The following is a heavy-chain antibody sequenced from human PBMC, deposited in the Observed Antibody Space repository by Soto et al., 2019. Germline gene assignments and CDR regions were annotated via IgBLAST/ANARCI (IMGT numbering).Heavy chain of an antibody. D-gene: IGHD4-17*01. CDR3: ARGSDYGDYYFDY. Sequence: PGGSLRLSCAASGFTFSSYAMHWVRQAPGKGLEWVAVISYDGSNKYYADSVKGRFTISRDNSKNTLYLQMNSLRAEDTAVYYCARGSDYGDYYFDYWGQEPWSPSPQ. CDR1: GFTFSSYA. CDR2: ISYDGSNK. J-gene: IGHJ4*01. V-gene: IGHV3-30-3*01.